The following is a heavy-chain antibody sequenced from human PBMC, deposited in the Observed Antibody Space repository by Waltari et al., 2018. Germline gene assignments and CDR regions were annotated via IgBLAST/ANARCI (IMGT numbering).Heavy chain of an antibody. CDR1: GFDFTNFE. CDR3: VKGGWLDD. J-gene: IGHJ4*02. CDR2: ISPRRHAT. Sequence: VQLLESGGGLVHPGGSLRVSCEASGFDFTNFEMTWGRQVPGNELEWVAFISPRRHATHYAESVKGQFSVFRDNSRNTMYLQMNWLRVDDTAVYYCVKGGWLDDWGQGTLVTVSS. V-gene: IGHV3-23*01.